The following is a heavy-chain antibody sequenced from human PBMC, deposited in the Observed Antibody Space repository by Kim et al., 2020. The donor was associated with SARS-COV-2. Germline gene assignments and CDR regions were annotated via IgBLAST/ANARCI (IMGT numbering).Heavy chain of an antibody. CDR1: GYTFTSYG. V-gene: IGHV1-18*01. D-gene: IGHD3-22*01. J-gene: IGHJ4*02. Sequence: ASVKVSCKASGYTFTSYGISWVRQAPGQGLEWMGWISAYNGNTNYAQKLQGRVTMTTDTSTSTAYMELRSLRSDDTAVYYCARDLRGYYYDSSGHPLGYWGQGTLVTVSS. CDR2: ISAYNGNT. CDR3: ARDLRGYYYDSSGHPLGY.